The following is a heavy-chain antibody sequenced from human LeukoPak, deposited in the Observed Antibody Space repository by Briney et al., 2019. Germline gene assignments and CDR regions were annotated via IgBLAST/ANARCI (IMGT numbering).Heavy chain of an antibody. Sequence: AGGSLRLSCAASGFTFSSYEMNWVRQAPGKGLEWVSAISGSGGSTYYADSVKGRFTISRDNSKNTLYLQMNSLRAEDTAVYYCAKDSSAYYYDSSGWLAFDIWGQGTMVTVSS. CDR3: AKDSSAYYYDSSGWLAFDI. CDR2: ISGSGGST. V-gene: IGHV3-23*01. CDR1: GFTFSSYE. J-gene: IGHJ3*02. D-gene: IGHD3-22*01.